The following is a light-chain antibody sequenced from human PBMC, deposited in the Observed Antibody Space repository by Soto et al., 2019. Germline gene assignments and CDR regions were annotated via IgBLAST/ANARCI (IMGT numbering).Light chain of an antibody. CDR2: KAS. V-gene: IGKV1-5*03. Sequence: DIQMTQSPSTLSGSVGERVTITCRPSQTIRSWLAWYPQKQGKAPKLXIYKASTLKSGVLSRFSGSGSGTECTRTISSLKHDDFATYYCQHYNSYSEAFGQGTKVDIK. CDR3: QHYNSYSEA. CDR1: QTIRSW. J-gene: IGKJ1*01.